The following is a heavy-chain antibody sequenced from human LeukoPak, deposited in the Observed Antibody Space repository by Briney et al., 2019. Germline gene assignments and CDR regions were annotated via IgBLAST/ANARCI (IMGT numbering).Heavy chain of an antibody. CDR1: GFTFNDYY. Sequence: GGSLRLSCAASGFTFNDYYMRWIRQAPGKGLEWLSYINIGGTNTHYADSVKGRFTISRDNAKKSLYLEMNNLRAEDTAVYYCATDGAGFDTWGQGGLVTVSS. V-gene: IGHV3-11*01. CDR3: ATDGAGFDT. J-gene: IGHJ5*02. CDR2: INIGGTNT.